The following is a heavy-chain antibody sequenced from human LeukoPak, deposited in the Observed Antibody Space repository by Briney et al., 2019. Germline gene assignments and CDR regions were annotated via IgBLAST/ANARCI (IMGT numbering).Heavy chain of an antibody. D-gene: IGHD3-3*01. Sequence: PGGSLRLSCAASGFPFTNFWMSWVRQAPGKGLEWIGRIKSKTDGGTTDYAAPVKGRFTISRDDSKNTLYLQMNSLKTEDTAVYYCTTGSPRNHYDFWSGRNSDYWGQGTLVTVSS. CDR2: IKSKTDGGTT. V-gene: IGHV3-15*01. J-gene: IGHJ4*02. CDR1: GFPFTNFW. CDR3: TTGSPRNHYDFWSGRNSDY.